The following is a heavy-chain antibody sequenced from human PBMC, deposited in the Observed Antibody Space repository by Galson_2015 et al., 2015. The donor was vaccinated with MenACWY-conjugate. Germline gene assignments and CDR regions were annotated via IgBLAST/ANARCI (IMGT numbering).Heavy chain of an antibody. J-gene: IGHJ5*02. Sequence: SLRLSCAAAGFTFSDYAVRWVRQAPGKGLEWVSAISGGGENIYYADSVKGRFTVSRDNAKNTVRLQMNSLRVEDTAIYYCTRAGYRSGWFDEWGQGTLVTVSS. CDR1: GFTFSDYA. CDR3: TRAGYRSGWFDE. D-gene: IGHD2-15*01. CDR2: ISGGGENI. V-gene: IGHV3-23*01.